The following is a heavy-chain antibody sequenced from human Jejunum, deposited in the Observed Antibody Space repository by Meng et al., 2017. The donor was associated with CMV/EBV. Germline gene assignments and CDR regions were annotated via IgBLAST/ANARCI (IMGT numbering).Heavy chain of an antibody. CDR2: LYYSGTT. V-gene: IGHV4-39*01. J-gene: IGHJ6*02. D-gene: IGHD2-8*02. Sequence: ISSSSYYWGWIRPPPGKGLEWIGSLYYSGTTFYNPSLKSRVTISGDMSKNQFSLTLSSLTAADTAVFYCARGVLEVSNYYYGMDVWGQGTTVTVSS. CDR3: ARGVLEVSNYYYGMDV. CDR1: ISSSSYY.